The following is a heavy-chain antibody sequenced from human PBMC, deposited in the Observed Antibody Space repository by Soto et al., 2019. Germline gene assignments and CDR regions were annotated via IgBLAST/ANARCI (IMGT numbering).Heavy chain of an antibody. CDR1: GFNFNDAW. J-gene: IGHJ4*02. V-gene: IGHV3-15*01. CDR2: VKSKADGGTT. Sequence: EIQLVESGGGLIKPGGSLRLSCAASGFNFNDAWMSWVRQAPGKGLEWVGRVKSKADGGTTDYAAPVNGRFFVSRDDVQNTLYLEMTGLRIEDSGVYICTTRGGHWGQGALVTVSS. CDR3: TTRGGH. D-gene: IGHD3-16*01.